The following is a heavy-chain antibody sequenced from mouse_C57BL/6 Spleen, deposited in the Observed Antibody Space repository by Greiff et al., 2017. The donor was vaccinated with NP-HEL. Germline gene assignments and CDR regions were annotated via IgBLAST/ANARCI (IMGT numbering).Heavy chain of an antibody. CDR3: TRDGDDGYYVWFAY. CDR2: ISSGGDYI. CDR1: GFTFSSYA. J-gene: IGHJ3*01. Sequence: EVMLVESGEGLVKPGGSLKLSCAASGFTFSSYAMSWVRQTPEKRLEWVAYISSGGDYIYYADTVKGRFTISRDNARNTLYLQMSSLKSEDTAMYYCTRDGDDGYYVWFAYWGQGTLVTVSA. D-gene: IGHD2-3*01. V-gene: IGHV5-9-1*02.